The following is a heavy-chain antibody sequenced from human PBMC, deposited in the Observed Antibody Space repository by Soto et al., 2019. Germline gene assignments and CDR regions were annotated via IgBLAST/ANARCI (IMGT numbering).Heavy chain of an antibody. V-gene: IGHV4-39*01. D-gene: IGHD6-6*01. CDR2: MYYSGST. Sequence: PSVPLCHACTVSGGSIISSYSYWGWIGQHPGKGLEWIGIMYYSGSTYYSPSPKNRVTLSVATSKNQSSLKLSSVTAADTAVYFCARQQSSSSPPRRTDFDYLVQRAPV. CDR3: ARQQSSSSPPRRTDFDY. CDR1: GGSIISSYSY. J-gene: IGHJ4*02.